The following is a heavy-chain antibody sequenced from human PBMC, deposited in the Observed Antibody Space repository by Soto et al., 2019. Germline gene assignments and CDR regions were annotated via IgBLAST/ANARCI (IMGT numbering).Heavy chain of an antibody. J-gene: IGHJ4*02. CDR2: ISSSSSYI. D-gene: IGHD2-2*01. CDR1: GFTFSSYS. V-gene: IGHV3-21*01. Sequence: EVQLVESGGGLVKPGGSLRLSCAASGFTFSSYSMNWVRQAPGKGLEWVSSISSSSSYIYYADSVKGRFTISRDNAKNSLYLQMSSLGAEDTAVYYCARFFLSGGYCSSTSCLFDYWGQGTLVTVSS. CDR3: ARFFLSGGYCSSTSCLFDY.